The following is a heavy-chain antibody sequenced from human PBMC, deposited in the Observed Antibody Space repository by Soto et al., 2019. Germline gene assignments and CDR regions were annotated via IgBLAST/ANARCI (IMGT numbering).Heavy chain of an antibody. CDR2: IYSGGST. CDR3: ARTSSGWYLDGMDV. V-gene: IGHV3-53*01. Sequence: PGGSLRLSCAASGFTVSSNYMSWVRQAPGKGLEWVSVIYSGGSTYYADSVKGRFTISRDNSKNTLYLQMNSLRAEDTAVYYCARTSSGWYLDGMDVWGQGTTVTV. J-gene: IGHJ6*02. D-gene: IGHD6-19*01. CDR1: GFTVSSNY.